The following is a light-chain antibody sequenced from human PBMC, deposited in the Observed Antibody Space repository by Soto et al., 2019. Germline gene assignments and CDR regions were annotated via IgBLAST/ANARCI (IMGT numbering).Light chain of an antibody. CDR3: CSYTSSSTRV. V-gene: IGLV2-14*02. Sequence: QSALTQPASVSGSPGQSITISCTGTSSDFGNYNLVSWYQQHPGKVPKLILFEVNKRPSGVSGRFSGSKSGNTASLTISGLQAEDEADYYCCSYTSSSTRVFGTGTKLTVL. CDR1: SSDFGNYNL. CDR2: EVN. J-gene: IGLJ1*01.